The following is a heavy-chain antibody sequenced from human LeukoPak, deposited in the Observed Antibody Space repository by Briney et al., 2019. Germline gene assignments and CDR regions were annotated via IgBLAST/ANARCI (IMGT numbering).Heavy chain of an antibody. CDR3: ARDRGWGGWLGTLLSASYYYMDV. CDR1: GFTFSSYG. Sequence: PGGSLRLSCAASGFTFSSYGMHWVRQAPGKGLEWVAFIRYDGSNKYYADSVKGRFTISRDNSKNTLYLQMNSLRAEDTAIYYCARDRGWGGWLGTLLSASYYYMDVWGKGTTVTVSS. D-gene: IGHD3-10*01. V-gene: IGHV3-30*02. CDR2: IRYDGSNK. J-gene: IGHJ6*03.